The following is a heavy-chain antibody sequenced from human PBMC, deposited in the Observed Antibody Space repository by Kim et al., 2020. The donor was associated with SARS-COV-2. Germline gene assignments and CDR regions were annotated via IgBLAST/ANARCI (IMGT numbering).Heavy chain of an antibody. CDR1: GGSISSSSYY. J-gene: IGHJ4*02. CDR3: ASMYSSSWYGTYLDY. Sequence: SKTLSLTCTVSGGSISSSSYYWGWIRQPPGKGLEWIGSIYYSGSTYYNPSLKSRVTIFVDTSKNQFSLKLSSVTATDTAVYYCASMYSSSWYGTYLDYWGQGTLVTVSS. D-gene: IGHD6-13*01. V-gene: IGHV4-39*01. CDR2: IYYSGST.